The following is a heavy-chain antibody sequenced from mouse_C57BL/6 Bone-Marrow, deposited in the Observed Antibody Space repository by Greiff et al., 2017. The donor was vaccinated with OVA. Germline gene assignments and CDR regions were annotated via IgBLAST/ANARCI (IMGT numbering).Heavy chain of an antibody. CDR3: ARPYDYAVDY. D-gene: IGHD2-4*01. CDR1: GYTFTGYW. CDR2: ILPGSGST. J-gene: IGHJ2*01. Sequence: VMLVESGAELLKPGASVKLSCKATGYTFTGYWIEWVKQRPGHGLEWIGEILPGSGSTNYTEKFKGKATFTADTSSNTAYMQLSSLTTEDSAIYYCARPYDYAVDYWGQGTTLTVSS. V-gene: IGHV1-9*01.